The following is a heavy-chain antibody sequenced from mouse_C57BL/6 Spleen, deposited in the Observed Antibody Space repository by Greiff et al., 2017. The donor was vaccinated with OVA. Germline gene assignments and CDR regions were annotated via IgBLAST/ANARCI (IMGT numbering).Heavy chain of an antibody. CDR3: ARGGSNYSHYYAMDY. CDR1: GYTFTSYW. V-gene: IGHV1-72*01. J-gene: IGHJ4*01. D-gene: IGHD2-5*01. CDR2: IDPTSGGT. Sequence: VQLQQPGAELVKPGASVKLSCKASGYTFTSYWMHWVKPRPGRGLEWLGRIDPTSGGTKYTEKFKSKATLTVDKPSSTAYMQRSSLTAEDSAVYYCARGGSNYSHYYAMDYWGQGTSVTVSS.